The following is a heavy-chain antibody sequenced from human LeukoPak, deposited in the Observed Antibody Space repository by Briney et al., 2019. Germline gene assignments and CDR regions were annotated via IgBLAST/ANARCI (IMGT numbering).Heavy chain of an antibody. CDR2: INPNSGGT. J-gene: IGHJ6*03. V-gene: IGHV1-2*02. CDR1: GYTFTGYY. CDR3: ARDSSPKNYYYYYYMDV. Sequence: GASVKVSCKASGYTFTGYYMHWVRQAPGQGLEWMGWINPNSGGTNYAQKFQGRVTMTRDTSISTAYMELSRLRSDDTAVYYCARDSSPKNYYYYYYMDVWGKGTTVTVSS. D-gene: IGHD6-13*01.